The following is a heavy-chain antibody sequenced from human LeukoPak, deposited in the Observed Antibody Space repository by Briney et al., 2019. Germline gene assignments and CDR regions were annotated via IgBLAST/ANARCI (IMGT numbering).Heavy chain of an antibody. Sequence: ASVKVSCKASGYTFTSYYMHWVRQAPGQGLEWMGIINPSGGSTSYAQKFQGRVTMTRDTSTSTVYMELSSLRSEDTAVYYCARAGVLLWFGESSYYYYYMDVWGKGTTVTVSS. CDR2: INPSGGST. V-gene: IGHV1-46*01. D-gene: IGHD3-10*01. CDR1: GYTFTSYY. CDR3: ARAGVLLWFGESSYYYYYMDV. J-gene: IGHJ6*03.